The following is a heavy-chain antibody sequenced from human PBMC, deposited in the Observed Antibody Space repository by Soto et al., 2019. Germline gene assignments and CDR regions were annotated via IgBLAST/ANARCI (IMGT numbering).Heavy chain of an antibody. Sequence: PGGSLRLSCAASGFTLSSYGMHWVRQAPGKGLEWVAVISYDGSNKYYADSVKGRFTISRDNSKNTLYLQMNSLRAEDTAVYYCAKTALRSSRSHFDYWGQGTLVTVSS. J-gene: IGHJ4*02. V-gene: IGHV3-30*18. CDR1: GFTLSSYG. CDR3: AKTALRSSRSHFDY. CDR2: ISYDGSNK. D-gene: IGHD6-6*01.